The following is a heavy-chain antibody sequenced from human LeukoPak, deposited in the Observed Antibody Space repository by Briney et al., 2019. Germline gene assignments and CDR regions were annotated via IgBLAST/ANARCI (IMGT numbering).Heavy chain of an antibody. D-gene: IGHD2-15*01. Sequence: SETLSLTCAVYGGSFSGYYWSWVRQPPGKGLEWSGEINHSGSTNYNPSLKSRVTISVDTSKNQFSLKLSSVTAADTAVYYCARVRGYCSGGSCYYRFFDYWGQGTLVTVSS. CDR1: GGSFSGYY. J-gene: IGHJ4*02. CDR2: INHSGST. V-gene: IGHV4-34*01. CDR3: ARVRGYCSGGSCYYRFFDY.